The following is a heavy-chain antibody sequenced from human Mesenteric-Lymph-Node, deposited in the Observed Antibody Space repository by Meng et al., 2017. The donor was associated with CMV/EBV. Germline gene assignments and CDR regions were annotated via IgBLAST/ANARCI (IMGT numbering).Heavy chain of an antibody. V-gene: IGHV3-74*03. D-gene: IGHD3-10*01. Sequence: LSLTCAASGFTFSSYWMHWVRQVPGKGLVWVSRIHSDGRSTTYADSVKGRVTISRDNAKNTLYLQMNSLRAEDTAVYYCARGGIECFDLWGRGTLVTVSS. CDR1: GFTFSSYW. J-gene: IGHJ2*01. CDR3: ARGGIECFDL. CDR2: IHSDGRST.